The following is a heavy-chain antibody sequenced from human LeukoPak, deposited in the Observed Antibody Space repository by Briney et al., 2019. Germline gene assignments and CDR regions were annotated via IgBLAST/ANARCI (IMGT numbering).Heavy chain of an antibody. CDR3: ARGPLVVVITYGEYFQH. CDR1: GFTFSSYS. J-gene: IGHJ1*01. CDR2: ISSSSSTI. V-gene: IGHV3-48*04. D-gene: IGHD3-22*01. Sequence: GGSLRLSCAASGFTFSSYSMNWVRQAPGKGLEWVSYISSSSSTIYYADSVKGRFTISRDNAKNSLYLQMNSLRAEDTAVYYCARGPLVVVITYGEYFQHWGQGTLVTVSS.